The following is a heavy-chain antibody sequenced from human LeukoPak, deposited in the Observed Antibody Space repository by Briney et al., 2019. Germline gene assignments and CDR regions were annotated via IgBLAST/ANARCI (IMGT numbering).Heavy chain of an antibody. Sequence: SETLSLTCTVSGASISSGLYFWTWIRQPAGKGLEWLGRIYTSGNTTVYTTGSTTYNPSLKSRVTISADTSKSQFSLKLKSVTAADTAVYFCARARCINGICEWFDPWGQGTLVTVSS. V-gene: IGHV4-61*02. CDR1: GASISSGLYF. D-gene: IGHD2-8*01. CDR2: IYTSGNTTVYTTGST. CDR3: ARARCINGICEWFDP. J-gene: IGHJ5*02.